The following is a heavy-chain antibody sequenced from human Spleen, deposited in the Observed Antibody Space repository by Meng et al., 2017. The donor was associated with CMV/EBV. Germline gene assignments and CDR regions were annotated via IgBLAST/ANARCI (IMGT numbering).Heavy chain of an antibody. CDR2: IYYTGTT. Sequence: SETLSLTCSVSGGSIRSYNWSWIRQSPGKGLEWIGCIYYTGTTKSYPSLRSLATIVMDTSTNKFSLRLSFVTAADTAVYYCARAPLGGGYFDYCSYGMDLWGQGTTVTVSS. J-gene: IGHJ6*02. CDR1: GGSIRSYN. CDR3: ARAPLGGGYFDYCSYGMDL. D-gene: IGHD3-16*01. V-gene: IGHV4-59*01.